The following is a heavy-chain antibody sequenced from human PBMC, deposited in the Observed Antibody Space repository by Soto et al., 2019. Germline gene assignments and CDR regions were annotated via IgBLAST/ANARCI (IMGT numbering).Heavy chain of an antibody. D-gene: IGHD4-4*01. CDR1: GGSFSGYY. CDR2: INHSGST. V-gene: IGHV4-34*01. Sequence: SETLSLTCSVYGGSFSGYYWSWIRQPPGKGLEWIGEINHSGSTNYNPSLKSRVTISVDTSKNQFSLKLSSVTAADTAVYYCARGRLTVTTANPYYYYYGMDVWGQGTTVTVSS. CDR3: ARGRLTVTTANPYYYYYGMDV. J-gene: IGHJ6*02.